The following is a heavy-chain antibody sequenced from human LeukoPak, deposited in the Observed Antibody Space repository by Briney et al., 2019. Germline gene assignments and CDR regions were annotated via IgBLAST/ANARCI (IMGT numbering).Heavy chain of an antibody. CDR3: AREAYGGNPPDDAFDI. CDR2: IYPKSGGT. V-gene: IGHV1-2*06. Sequence: ASVKVSCKASGYTFTGYYMHWVRQAPGQGLEWMGRIYPKSGGTNYAQKFQGRVSMTKDTSISIAYMELSRLRSDDTAVYYCAREAYGGNPPDDAFDIWGQGTMVTVSS. CDR1: GYTFTGYY. J-gene: IGHJ3*02. D-gene: IGHD4-23*01.